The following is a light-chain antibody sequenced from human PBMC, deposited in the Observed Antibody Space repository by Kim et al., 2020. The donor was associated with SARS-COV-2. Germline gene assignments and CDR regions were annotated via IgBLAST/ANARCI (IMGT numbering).Light chain of an antibody. V-gene: IGKV1-12*01. Sequence: DILMTQSPASVSASVGDRVTITCRASQGINSRLAWYQQRPGKAPNLLIYVASTLQSGVPSRFSGSGSGTDFTLTISSLQPEDSATYFCQQTATFPLTFGGGTKVDIK. J-gene: IGKJ4*01. CDR3: QQTATFPLT. CDR1: QGINSR. CDR2: VAS.